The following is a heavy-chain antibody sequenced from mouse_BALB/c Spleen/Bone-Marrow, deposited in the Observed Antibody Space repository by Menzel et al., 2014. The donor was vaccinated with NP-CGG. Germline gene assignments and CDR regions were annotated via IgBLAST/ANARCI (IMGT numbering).Heavy chain of an antibody. D-gene: IGHD1-1*01. J-gene: IGHJ4*01. CDR2: IYPGDGDT. CDR3: ARWITTVVAPYVMDY. Sequence: QVQLQQPGAELVRPGSSVKISCKASGYAFSSYWMNWVKQRPGQGLEWIGQIYPGDGDTNYNGKFKGKASLTAGKSSSTAYMQLSSLTSEDSAVYFGARWITTVVAPYVMDYWGQGTSVTVSS. CDR1: GYAFSSYW. V-gene: IGHV1-80*01.